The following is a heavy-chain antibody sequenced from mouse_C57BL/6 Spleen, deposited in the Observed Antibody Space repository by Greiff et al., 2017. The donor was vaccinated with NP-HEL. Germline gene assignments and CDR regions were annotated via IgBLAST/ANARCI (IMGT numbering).Heavy chain of an antibody. Sequence: EVKVEESGGGLVQPGGSMKLSCAASGFTFSDAWMDWVRQSPEKGLEWVAEIRNKANNHATYYAESVKGRFTISRDDSKSSVYLQMNSLRAEDTGIYYCTRAISKITTVNAMDYWGQGTSVTVSS. V-gene: IGHV6-6*01. CDR3: TRAISKITTVNAMDY. J-gene: IGHJ4*01. D-gene: IGHD1-1*01. CDR2: IRNKANNHAT. CDR1: GFTFSDAW.